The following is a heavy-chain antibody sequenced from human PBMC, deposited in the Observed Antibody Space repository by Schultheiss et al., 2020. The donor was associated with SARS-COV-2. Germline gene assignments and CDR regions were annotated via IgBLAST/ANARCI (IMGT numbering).Heavy chain of an antibody. CDR3: ARAALLYDYYYYCMDV. D-gene: IGHD2-2*02. J-gene: IGHJ6*02. V-gene: IGHV4-38-2*02. Sequence: SETLSLTCTVSGYSISSGYYWGWIRQPPGKGLEWIGSIYHSGSTYYNPSLKSRVTISVDTSKNQFSLKLSSVTAADTAVYYCARAALLYDYYYYCMDVWGQGTTVTVSS. CDR1: GYSISSGYY. CDR2: IYHSGST.